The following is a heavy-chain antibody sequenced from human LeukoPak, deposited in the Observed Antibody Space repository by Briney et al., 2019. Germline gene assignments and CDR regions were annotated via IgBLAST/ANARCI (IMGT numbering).Heavy chain of an antibody. CDR2: IYYSGST. Sequence: SETLSLTCTVSGGSISSYYWSWIRQPPGKGLEWIGYIYYSGSTNYNPSLKSRVTISVDTSKNQFSLKLSSVTAADAAVYYCARIREMATIVDYWGQGTLVTVSS. V-gene: IGHV4-59*01. D-gene: IGHD5-24*01. CDR1: GGSISSYY. J-gene: IGHJ4*02. CDR3: ARIREMATIVDY.